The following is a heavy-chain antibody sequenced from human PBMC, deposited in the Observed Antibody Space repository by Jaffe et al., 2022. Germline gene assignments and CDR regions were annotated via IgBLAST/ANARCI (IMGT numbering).Heavy chain of an antibody. D-gene: IGHD2-8*02. CDR3: ARSIVLVVYAIPTRGLGPFDI. CDR1: GGTFSSYA. Sequence: QVQLVQSGAEVKKPGSSVKVSCKASGGTFSSYAISWVRQAPGQGLEWMGGIIPIFGTANYAQKFQGRVTITADESTSTAYMELSSLRSEDTAVYYCARSIVLVVYAIPTRGLGPFDIWGQGTMVTVSS. V-gene: IGHV1-69*01. CDR2: IIPIFGTA. J-gene: IGHJ3*02.